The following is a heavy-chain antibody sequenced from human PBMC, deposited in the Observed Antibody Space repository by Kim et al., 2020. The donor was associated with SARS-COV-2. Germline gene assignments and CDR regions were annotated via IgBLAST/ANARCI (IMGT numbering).Heavy chain of an antibody. Sequence: GGSLRLSCVASGFTFSSYAMSWVRQAPGKGLEWVSVISRSGGDTYYADSGEGRFTNSRDNSKNTLYLQMNSLRAEDTAVFYCAKGASSLLADASDIWGQGTMVTVSS. J-gene: IGHJ3*02. CDR1: GFTFSSYA. V-gene: IGHV3-23*01. CDR3: AKGASSLLADASDI. D-gene: IGHD6-6*01. CDR2: ISRSGGDT.